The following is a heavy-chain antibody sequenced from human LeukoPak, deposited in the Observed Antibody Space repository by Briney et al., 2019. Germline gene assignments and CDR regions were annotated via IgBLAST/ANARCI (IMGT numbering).Heavy chain of an antibody. J-gene: IGHJ6*02. CDR1: GFTFGDHA. CDR3: TRGPTGRWLYYGMDV. V-gene: IGHV3-49*04. D-gene: IGHD5-24*01. CDR2: IRSKGYGGTT. Sequence: TGGSLRLSCITSGFTFGDHAMSWVRQAPGKGLDWVGFIRSKGYGGTTEYVASVKGRFTISRDDSKSIAYLQMNSLKSEDTAVYYCTRGPTGRWLYYGMDVWGQGTTVIVSS.